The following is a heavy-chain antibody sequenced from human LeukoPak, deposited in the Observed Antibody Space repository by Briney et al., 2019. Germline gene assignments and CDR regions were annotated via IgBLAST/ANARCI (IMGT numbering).Heavy chain of an antibody. D-gene: IGHD1-26*01. J-gene: IGHJ4*02. V-gene: IGHV3-66*01. CDR3: AKGSYGSCPQ. CDR2: IYDDGTT. Sequence: GGSLRLSCAASGFTASANYMNWVRQAPGKGLEWVSVIYDDGTTYYADSVRGRFPISRDNSKTTLYVKMNSLRVAATPVIYFAKGSYGSCPQWGQGSLVTVSS. CDR1: GFTASANY.